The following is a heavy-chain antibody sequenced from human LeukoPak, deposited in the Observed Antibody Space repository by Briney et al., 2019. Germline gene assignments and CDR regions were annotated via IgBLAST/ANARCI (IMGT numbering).Heavy chain of an antibody. Sequence: SETLSLTCTVSGGSISSSSYYWAWIRQPPGKGLEWIANIYYSGTTYYNLSLKSRVTISVDTSNNQFSLKLSSATAADTAVYYCARDVSRTSWTWRWGQGTVVTVSS. CDR2: IYYSGTT. CDR3: ARDVSRTSWTWR. V-gene: IGHV4-39*01. CDR1: GGSISSSSYY. D-gene: IGHD2-2*01. J-gene: IGHJ3*01.